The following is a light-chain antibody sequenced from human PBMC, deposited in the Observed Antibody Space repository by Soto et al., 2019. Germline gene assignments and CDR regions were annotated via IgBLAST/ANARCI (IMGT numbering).Light chain of an antibody. CDR2: AVS. CDR1: SSDVGGYNH. J-gene: IGLJ2*01. CDR3: CSYTSLSTVV. V-gene: IGLV2-14*01. Sequence: QSALTQPASVSGSPGQSITISCTGTSSDVGGYNHVSWYQHSPGKAPTLILFAVSDRPSGVSHRFSGSKSGNTASLTISGLQADDEADYYCCSYTSLSTVVFGGGTQLTVL.